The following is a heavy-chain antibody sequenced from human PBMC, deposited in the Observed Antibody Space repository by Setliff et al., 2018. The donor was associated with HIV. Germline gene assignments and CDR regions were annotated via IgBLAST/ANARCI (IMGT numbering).Heavy chain of an antibody. CDR3: ARGGRSLAAQTWFDP. J-gene: IGHJ5*02. Sequence: SETLSRTCAVYGGSFSDYYWSWIRQPPGKGLEWIGEINHSGSTNYNPSLKSRVTISVDTSKNQFSLKLSSVTAADTAVYYCARGGRSLAAQTWFDPWVHGTLVTVSS. CDR2: INHSGST. V-gene: IGHV4-34*01. CDR1: GGSFSDYY. D-gene: IGHD6-6*01.